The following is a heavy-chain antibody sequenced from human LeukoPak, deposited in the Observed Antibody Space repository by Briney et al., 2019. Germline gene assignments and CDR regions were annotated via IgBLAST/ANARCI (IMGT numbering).Heavy chain of an antibody. CDR1: GFTFSSYA. V-gene: IGHV3-30*04. J-gene: IGHJ4*02. CDR3: AKGGRGYNPDY. D-gene: IGHD5-24*01. CDR2: ISYDGSNK. Sequence: GGSLRLSCAASGFTFSSYAMHWVRQAPGKGLEWVAVISYDGSNKYYADSVKGRFTISRDNSKNTLYLQMNSLRAEDTAVYYCAKGGRGYNPDYWGQGTLVTVSS.